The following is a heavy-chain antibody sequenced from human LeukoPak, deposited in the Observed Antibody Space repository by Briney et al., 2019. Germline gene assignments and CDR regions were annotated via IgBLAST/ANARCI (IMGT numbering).Heavy chain of an antibody. CDR2: INPNSGGT. V-gene: IGHV1-2*06. J-gene: IGHJ4*02. D-gene: IGHD3-3*01. CDR1: GYTFTGYY. Sequence: ASVKVSCKASGYTFTGYYMHWVRQAPGQGLEWMGRINPNSGGTNYAQKFQGRVTMTRDTSISTAYMELSRLRSDDTAVYYCALTIFGVVTPWTFDYWGQGTLVTVSS. CDR3: ALTIFGVVTPWTFDY.